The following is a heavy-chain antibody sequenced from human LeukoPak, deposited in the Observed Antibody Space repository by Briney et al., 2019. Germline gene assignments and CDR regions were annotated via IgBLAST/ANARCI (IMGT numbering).Heavy chain of an antibody. CDR2: ISGSGGTT. Sequence: GGSLRLSCAASGFTFSSYAMSWVRQAPGKGLKWVSAISGSGGTTYNADSVKGRFTISRDNSKNTLYLQMNSLRAEDTAVYYCAKDIGYYGSGSYPYYFDYWGQGTLVTVSS. D-gene: IGHD3-10*01. J-gene: IGHJ4*02. CDR3: AKDIGYYGSGSYPYYFDY. V-gene: IGHV3-23*01. CDR1: GFTFSSYA.